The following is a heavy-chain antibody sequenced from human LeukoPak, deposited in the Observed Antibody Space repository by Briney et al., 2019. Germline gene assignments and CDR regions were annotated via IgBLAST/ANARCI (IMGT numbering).Heavy chain of an antibody. CDR2: ISSNGGST. Sequence: GGSLRLSCAASGFTFSSYAMHWVRQAPGKGLEYVSAISSNGGSTYYANSVKGRFTISRDNSKNSLYLQMNSLRTEDTALYYCAKEDSGSYYVLDYWGQGTLVTVSS. V-gene: IGHV3-64*01. J-gene: IGHJ4*02. D-gene: IGHD1-26*01. CDR3: AKEDSGSYYVLDY. CDR1: GFTFSSYA.